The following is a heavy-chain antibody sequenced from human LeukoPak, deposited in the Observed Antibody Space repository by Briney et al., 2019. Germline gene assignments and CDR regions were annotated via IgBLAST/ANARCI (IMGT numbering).Heavy chain of an antibody. Sequence: AGGSLRLSCAASGFTFSSYAMHWVRQAPGKGLEWVAFISYDGSNKYYADSVKGRFTISRDNSKNTLYLQMNSLRAEDTAVYYCARGTVVGATHTYYFDYWGQGTLVTVSS. CDR1: GFTFSSYA. CDR3: ARGTVVGATHTYYFDY. V-gene: IGHV3-30-3*01. CDR2: ISYDGSNK. D-gene: IGHD1-26*01. J-gene: IGHJ4*02.